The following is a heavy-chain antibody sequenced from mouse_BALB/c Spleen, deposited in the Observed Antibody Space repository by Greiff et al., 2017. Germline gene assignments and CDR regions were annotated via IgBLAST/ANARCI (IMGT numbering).Heavy chain of an antibody. V-gene: IGHV1-54*01. CDR3: ARGDYGNLYYYAMDY. J-gene: IGHJ4*01. Sequence: VQLQQSGAELVRPGTSVKVSCKASGYDFTNYLIEWVKQRPGQGLEWIGVINPGSGGTNYNEKFKGKATLTADKSSSTAYMQLSSLTSDDSAVYFCARGDYGNLYYYAMDYWGQGTSVTVSS. CDR2: INPGSGGT. CDR1: GYDFTNYL. D-gene: IGHD2-1*01.